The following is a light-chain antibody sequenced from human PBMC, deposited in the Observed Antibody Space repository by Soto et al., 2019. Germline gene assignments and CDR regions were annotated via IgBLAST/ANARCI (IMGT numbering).Light chain of an antibody. CDR3: QQYSSYSIT. J-gene: IGKJ5*01. Sequence: DIQMTQSPSTLSASVGDRVTITCRASQSMSGWLAWYQQKPGKAPKLLIYDASTLESGVPSRFSGSISGTDFTLTISSLQPDDFATYYCQQYSSYSITFGQGTRLEIK. CDR2: DAS. CDR1: QSMSGW. V-gene: IGKV1-5*01.